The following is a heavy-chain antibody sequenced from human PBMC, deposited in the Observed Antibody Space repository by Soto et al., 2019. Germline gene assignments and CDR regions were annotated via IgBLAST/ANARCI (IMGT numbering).Heavy chain of an antibody. CDR2: ISKXGSNT. CDR3: ARVSGSDDIPPREMDV. D-gene: IGHD3-9*01. Sequence: GGSLRLSCAASGFTFSSXWMXWXRQAPGKGLVWVSRISKXGSNTSYADSVKGRFTISRDNAKNTLYLQMNSLRAEDTAVYYCARVSGSDDIPPREMDVWGKGTTVTVSS. CDR1: GFTFSSXW. V-gene: IGHV3-74*01. J-gene: IGHJ6*04.